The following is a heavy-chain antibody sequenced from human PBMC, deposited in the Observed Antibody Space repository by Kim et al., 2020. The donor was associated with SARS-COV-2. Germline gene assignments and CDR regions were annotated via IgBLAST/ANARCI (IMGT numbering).Heavy chain of an antibody. V-gene: IGHV1-69*13. CDR2: IIPIFGTA. Sequence: SVKVSCKASGGTFSSYAISWVRQAPGQGLEWMGGIIPIFGTANYAQKFQGRVTITADESTSTAYMELSSLRSEDTAVYYCAKEMATITRHYYYYGMDVWGQGTTVTVSS. J-gene: IGHJ6*02. CDR1: GGTFSSYA. CDR3: AKEMATITRHYYYYGMDV. D-gene: IGHD5-12*01.